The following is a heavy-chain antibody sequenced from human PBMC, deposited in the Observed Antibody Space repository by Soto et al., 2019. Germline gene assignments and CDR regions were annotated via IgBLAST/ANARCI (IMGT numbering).Heavy chain of an antibody. CDR1: GDTFSFYT. CDR3: AASYGSGYRAFDY. D-gene: IGHD3-10*01. J-gene: IGHJ4*02. CDR2: INPIVSMS. Sequence: QVQLVQSGTEVKKPGSSVKVSCKASGDTFSFYTINWVRQAPGLGLEWVGRINPIVSMSNYAQKFQGRVSMTADKSTSSPYMALRSLRSDDTAMYFCAASYGSGYRAFDYWGQGALVIVSS. V-gene: IGHV1-69*02.